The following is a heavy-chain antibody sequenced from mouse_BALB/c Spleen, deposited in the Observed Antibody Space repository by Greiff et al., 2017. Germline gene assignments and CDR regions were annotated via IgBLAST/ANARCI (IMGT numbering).Heavy chain of an antibody. J-gene: IGHJ2*01. CDR3: TREHDKRDDFDY. Sequence: EVMLVESGGGLVKPGGSLKLSCAASGFTFSSYTMSWVRQTPEKRLEWVATISSGGSYTYYPDSVKGRFTISRDNAKNTLYLQMSSLKSEDTAMYYCTREHDKRDDFDYWGQGTTLTVSA. CDR1: GFTFSSYT. V-gene: IGHV5-6-4*01. CDR2: ISSGGSYT. D-gene: IGHD2-3*01.